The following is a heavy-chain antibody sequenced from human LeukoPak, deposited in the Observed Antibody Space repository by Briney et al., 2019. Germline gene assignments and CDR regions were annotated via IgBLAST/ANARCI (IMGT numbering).Heavy chain of an antibody. CDR2: ITSSGSSI. Sequence: GGSLRLSCAASGFSVSNNYMSWVRQAPGKGLEWVSYITSSGSSIYYADSVKGRFTISRDNAKNSLYLQMNSLRAEDTAVYYCARELRCRGGYCYSTWFDPWGQGTLVTVSS. D-gene: IGHD2-15*01. CDR1: GFSVSNNY. CDR3: ARELRCRGGYCYSTWFDP. J-gene: IGHJ5*02. V-gene: IGHV3-11*04.